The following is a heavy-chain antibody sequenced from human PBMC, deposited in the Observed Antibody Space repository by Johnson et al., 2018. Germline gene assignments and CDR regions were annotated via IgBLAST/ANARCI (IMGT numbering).Heavy chain of an antibody. Sequence: QVQLVQSGGGVVQARRSLRLSCAVSGFTFNSYGMHWVRQAPGKGLEWVAVISYDGSNKAYVDSLKGRFTISRDNSKNTLFLQMNSLKTEDPAVYYCARGRVGHKSMDVWGQGTTVTVSS. CDR1: GFTFNSYG. CDR2: ISYDGSNK. CDR3: ARGRVGHKSMDV. D-gene: IGHD2-21*01. V-gene: IGHV3-30*03. J-gene: IGHJ6*02.